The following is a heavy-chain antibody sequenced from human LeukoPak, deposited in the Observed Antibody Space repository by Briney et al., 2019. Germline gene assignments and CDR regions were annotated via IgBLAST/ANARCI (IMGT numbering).Heavy chain of an antibody. CDR3: ARGVIPAVHLDV. J-gene: IGHJ6*04. Sequence: SETLSLTRTLSGGSISSGGYYWSWIRQHPGKGLEWIGYIFYSGSTYYNPPLKSRVTISVDTSKNQFSLKLSSVTAADTAVYYCARGVIPAVHLDVWGKGTTVTVSS. CDR2: IFYSGST. V-gene: IGHV4-31*03. CDR1: GGSISSGGYY. D-gene: IGHD2-2*01.